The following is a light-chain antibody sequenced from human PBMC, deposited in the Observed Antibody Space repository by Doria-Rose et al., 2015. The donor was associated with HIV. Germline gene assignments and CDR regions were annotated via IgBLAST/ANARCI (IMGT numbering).Light chain of an antibody. CDR1: SSDVVGFGY. Sequence: GHSITISCTGTSSDVVGFGYVSWYQQHPGKAPKLMIYDVSNRPSGVSNRFSGSKSGDTASLIISGLQAEDEADYYCNSYTTSSTHNYVFGTGTKVTVL. V-gene: IGLV2-14*03. CDR3: NSYTTSSTHNYV. CDR2: DVS. J-gene: IGLJ1*01.